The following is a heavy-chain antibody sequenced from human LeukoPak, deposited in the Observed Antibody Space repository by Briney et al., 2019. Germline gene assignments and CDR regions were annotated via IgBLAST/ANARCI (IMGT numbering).Heavy chain of an antibody. CDR1: GGTFSSYA. J-gene: IGHJ5*02. D-gene: IGHD3-22*01. Sequence: GASVKVSCKASGGTFSSYAISWVRQAPGQGLEWMGGIIPIFGTANYAQKFQGRVTITADESTSTAYMELSSLRSEDTAVYYCARVGYYYDSSGYVLDPWGQGTLVTVSS. V-gene: IGHV1-69*13. CDR3: ARVGYYYDSSGYVLDP. CDR2: IIPIFGTA.